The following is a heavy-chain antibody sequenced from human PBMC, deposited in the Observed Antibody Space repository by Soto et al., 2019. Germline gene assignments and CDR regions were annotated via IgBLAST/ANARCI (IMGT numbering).Heavy chain of an antibody. CDR2: ISYDGSNK. CDR3: SKERMEQYQVLPFFEY. J-gene: IGHJ4*02. Sequence: GGSLRLSCAASGFTFSSYCMHWVRQAPGKGLEWVTVISYDGSNKYYADSVRGRFTISRDNSKNTLYLQMNSLRADDTAIYYCSKERMEQYQVLPFFEYWGQGTPVTVSS. D-gene: IGHD2-2*01. V-gene: IGHV3-30*18. CDR1: GFTFSSYC.